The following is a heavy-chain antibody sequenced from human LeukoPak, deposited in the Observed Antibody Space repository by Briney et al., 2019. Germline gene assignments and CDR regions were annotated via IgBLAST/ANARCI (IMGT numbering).Heavy chain of an antibody. Sequence: GESLKISCQGSGYSLTTYWIGWVRQMPGKGLEWMGNIYPGDSDTGYSPSSQGQVTISADKSISTAYLQWSSLKASDTAMYYCARQDYGDYVINYWGQGTLVTVSS. J-gene: IGHJ4*02. V-gene: IGHV5-51*01. CDR2: IYPGDSDT. CDR1: GYSLTTYW. CDR3: ARQDYGDYVINY. D-gene: IGHD4-17*01.